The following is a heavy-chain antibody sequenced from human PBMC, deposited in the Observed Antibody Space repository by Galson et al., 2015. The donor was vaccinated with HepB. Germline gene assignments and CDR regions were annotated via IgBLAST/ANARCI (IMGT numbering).Heavy chain of an antibody. Sequence: SLRLSCAASGFTFSNAWMSWVRQAPGKGLEWVGRIKSKTDGGTTDYAAPVKGRFTISRDDSKNTLYLQMNSLKTEDTAVYYCTTDDYLDGFDYWGQGTLVTVSS. J-gene: IGHJ4*02. D-gene: IGHD4-11*01. V-gene: IGHV3-15*01. CDR1: GFTFSNAW. CDR2: IKSKTDGGTT. CDR3: TTDDYLDGFDY.